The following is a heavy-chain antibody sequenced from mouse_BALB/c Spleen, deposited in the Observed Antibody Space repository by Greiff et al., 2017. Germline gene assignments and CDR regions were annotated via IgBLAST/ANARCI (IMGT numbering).Heavy chain of an antibody. CDR3: ARNGGGLRAMDY. V-gene: IGHV2-2*02. J-gene: IGHJ4*01. Sequence: VQLQESGPGLVQPSQSLSITCTVSGFSLTSYGVHWVRQSPGKGLEWLGVIWSGGSTDYNAAFISRLSISKDNSKSQVFFKMNSLQANDTAIYYCARNGGGLRAMDYWGQGTSVTVSS. D-gene: IGHD1-1*01. CDR1: GFSLTSYG. CDR2: IWSGGST.